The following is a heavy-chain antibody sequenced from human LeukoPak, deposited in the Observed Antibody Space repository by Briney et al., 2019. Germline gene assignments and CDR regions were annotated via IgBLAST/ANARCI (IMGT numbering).Heavy chain of an antibody. CDR3: VRRDTGWNYFDY. CDR1: GGSINSHY. Sequence: PSETLSLTCAVSGGSINSHYWGWIRQPPGKGLQWIGDIYYTGKINYNPSLKSRVTITLDTSKDHLSLNLTSVLAADTALYYCVRRDTGWNYFDYWGQGILVTVSS. V-gene: IGHV4-59*08. CDR2: IYYTGKI. D-gene: IGHD6-19*01. J-gene: IGHJ4*02.